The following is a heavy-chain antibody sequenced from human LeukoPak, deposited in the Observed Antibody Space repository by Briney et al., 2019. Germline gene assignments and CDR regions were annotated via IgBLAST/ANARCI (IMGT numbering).Heavy chain of an antibody. J-gene: IGHJ3*02. CDR1: GGSISSSSYY. CDR2: IYYSGST. Sequence: SETLSLTCTVSGGSISSSSYYWGWIRQPPGTGLEWIGSIYYSGSTYYNPSLKSRVTISVDTSKNQFSLKLSSVTAADTAVYYCARGNIVVVPAAGAFDIWGQGTMVTVSS. D-gene: IGHD2-2*01. CDR3: ARGNIVVVPAAGAFDI. V-gene: IGHV4-39*01.